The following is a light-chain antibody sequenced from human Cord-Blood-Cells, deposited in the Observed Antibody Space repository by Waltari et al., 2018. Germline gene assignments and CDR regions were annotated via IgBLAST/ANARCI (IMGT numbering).Light chain of an antibody. Sequence: QSVLTQPPSASGTHGQRVTISCSGSISNIGSNTVNWYQQLPGTAPKLLIYSNNQRPSGVPDRFSGSKSGTSASLAISGLQSEDEADYYCAAWDDSLNGWVFGGGTKLTVL. CDR2: SNN. CDR1: ISNIGSNT. J-gene: IGLJ3*02. V-gene: IGLV1-44*01. CDR3: AAWDDSLNGWV.